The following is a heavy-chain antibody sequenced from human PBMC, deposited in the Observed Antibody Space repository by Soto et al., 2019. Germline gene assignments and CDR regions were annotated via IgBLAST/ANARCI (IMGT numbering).Heavy chain of an antibody. CDR2: IYYSGST. V-gene: IGHV4-39*01. J-gene: IGHJ3*02. Sequence: SETLSFTCTVSGGSISSSSYYWGWIRQPPGKGLEWIGSIYYSGSTYYNPSLKSRVTISVDTSKNQFSLKLSSVTAADTAVYYCARQSRYCSGGSCYSTHNDAFDIWGQGTMVTVSS. CDR3: ARQSRYCSGGSCYSTHNDAFDI. CDR1: GGSISSSSYY. D-gene: IGHD2-15*01.